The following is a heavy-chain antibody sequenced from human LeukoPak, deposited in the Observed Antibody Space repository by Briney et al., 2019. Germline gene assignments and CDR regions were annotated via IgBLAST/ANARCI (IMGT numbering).Heavy chain of an antibody. CDR3: AVALGYYYGMDV. D-gene: IGHD3-16*01. V-gene: IGHV1-69*13. CDR1: GGTFSNYA. CDR2: IIPIFGTA. Sequence: EASVKVSCKASGGTFSNYAISWVRQAPGQGLEWMGGIIPIFGTANYAQKFQGRVTITADESTSTAYMELSSLRSEDTAVYYCAVALGYYYGMDVWGKGTTVTVSS. J-gene: IGHJ6*04.